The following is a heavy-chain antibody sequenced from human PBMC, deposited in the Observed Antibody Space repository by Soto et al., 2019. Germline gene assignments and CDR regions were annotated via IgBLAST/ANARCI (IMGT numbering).Heavy chain of an antibody. CDR1: GGSISSYY. CDR2: IYYSGST. Sequence: TLSLTCTVSGGSISSYYWSWIRQPPGRGLEWIGYIYYSGSTNYNPSLKSRVTISVDTPKNQFSLKLSSVTAADTAVYYCARGGGFLTGYYHHYYYGMDVWGQGTTVTVSS. CDR3: ARGGGFLTGYYHHYYYGMDV. D-gene: IGHD3-9*01. J-gene: IGHJ6*02. V-gene: IGHV4-59*01.